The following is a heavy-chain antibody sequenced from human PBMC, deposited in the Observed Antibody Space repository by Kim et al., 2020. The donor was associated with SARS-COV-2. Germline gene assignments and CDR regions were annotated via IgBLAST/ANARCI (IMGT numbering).Heavy chain of an antibody. CDR2: ISSSGTST. CDR3: VRSRSGLYWFDP. CDR1: GFIFSNYE. J-gene: IGHJ5*02. V-gene: IGHV3-48*03. Sequence: GGSLRLSCAGSGFIFSNYEINWVRQAPGKGLEWISYISSSGTSTSYADSVKGRFTSSRDNAKNSLYLQMNGLRVEDTAVYYCVRSRSGLYWFDPWGQGTLVTVSS.